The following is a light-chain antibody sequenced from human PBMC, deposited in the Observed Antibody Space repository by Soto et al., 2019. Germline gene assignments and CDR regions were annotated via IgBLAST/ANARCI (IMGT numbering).Light chain of an antibody. CDR2: YDS. CDR3: QVWDSSSDPYV. Sequence: SYELTQPPSVSVAPGKTARITCGGSNIGSKRMHWYQQKPGQAPVLVIYYDSDRPSGIPERFSGSNSGNTATLTISRVEAGDEADYYCQVWDSSSDPYVFGTGTKVTVL. CDR1: NIGSKR. J-gene: IGLJ1*01. V-gene: IGLV3-21*04.